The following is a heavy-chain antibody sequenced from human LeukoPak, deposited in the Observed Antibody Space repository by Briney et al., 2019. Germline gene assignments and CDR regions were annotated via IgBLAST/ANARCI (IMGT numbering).Heavy chain of an antibody. Sequence: ASVTVSCKASGYTFTSYYMHWVRQAPGQGLGWMGIINPRGGSTGSAQKSQGRVPMTRDTTTSTVYMEQSSLRSEDTAVYYCARVGERWLQFSYFDYWGQGTLVTVSS. CDR2: INPRGGST. CDR1: GYTFTSYY. J-gene: IGHJ4*02. D-gene: IGHD5-24*01. V-gene: IGHV1-46*01. CDR3: ARVGERWLQFSYFDY.